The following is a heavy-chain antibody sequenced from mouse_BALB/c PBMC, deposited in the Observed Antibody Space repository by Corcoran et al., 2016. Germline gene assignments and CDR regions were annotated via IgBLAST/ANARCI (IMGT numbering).Heavy chain of an antibody. CDR1: GYTFTNYG. Sequence: QSQLVQSGPELKKPGGTVKGSSKASGYTFTNYGMNWVKQAPGKGSKWMGWINTYTGEPTYADDFKGRFAFSLETSASTAYLQINNLKNEDTATYFCAREPRAMDYWGQGTSVTVSS. CDR2: INTYTGEP. J-gene: IGHJ4*01. V-gene: IGHV9-3-1*01. CDR3: AREPRAMDY.